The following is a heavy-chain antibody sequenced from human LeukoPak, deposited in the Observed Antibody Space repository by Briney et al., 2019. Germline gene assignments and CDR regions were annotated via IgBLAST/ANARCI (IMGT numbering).Heavy chain of an antibody. D-gene: IGHD1-26*01. J-gene: IGHJ4*02. CDR1: GFTFSSYS. CDR2: IYSGGDT. Sequence: PGGSLRLSCAASGFTFSSYSMNWVRQAPGKGLEWVSVIYSGGDTYYADSVKGRLTISRDNSKNMVYLQMNSLRAEDTAVYYCARVRGTYSLDYWGQGTLVTVSS. CDR3: ARVRGTYSLDY. V-gene: IGHV3-66*01.